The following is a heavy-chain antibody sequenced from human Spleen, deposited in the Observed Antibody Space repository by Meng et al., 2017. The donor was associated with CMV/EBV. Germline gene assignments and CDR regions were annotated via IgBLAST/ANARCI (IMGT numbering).Heavy chain of an antibody. Sequence: GESLKISCAASGFTFGSYAMSWVRQAPGKGLEWVSLIYSPDNPYYADSVKGRFTISRDNSKNTLYLQMNSLRAEDTAVYYCARDRGRFLEWLLWYYWGQGTLVTVSS. J-gene: IGHJ4*02. V-gene: IGHV3-23*03. CDR1: GFTFGSYA. CDR3: ARDRGRFLEWLLWYY. CDR2: IYSPDNP. D-gene: IGHD3-3*01.